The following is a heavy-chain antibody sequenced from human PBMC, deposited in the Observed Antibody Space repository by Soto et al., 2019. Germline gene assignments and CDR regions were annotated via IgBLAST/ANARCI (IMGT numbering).Heavy chain of an antibody. J-gene: IGHJ6*02. D-gene: IGHD2-21*01. CDR3: ARCKQKVMHCAMDV. Sequence: QVHLVESGGGAVQPGRSLRVPCAAAGFNFSSYGMHWVRQAPGKGLGWVAFINYDGSNKFYGDSVKGRFTVSRDNSKNTLYLQLNRLRGEDTAIYYCARCKQKVMHCAMDVWGQGATVTV. V-gene: IGHV3-33*01. CDR2: INYDGSNK. CDR1: GFNFSSYG.